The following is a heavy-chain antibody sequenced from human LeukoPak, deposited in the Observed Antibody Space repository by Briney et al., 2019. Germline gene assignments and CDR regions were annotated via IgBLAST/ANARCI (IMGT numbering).Heavy chain of an antibody. D-gene: IGHD3-10*01. CDR2: MSSDESTT. CDR1: GFTLSSYW. CDR3: ARGRGPYGWFDP. V-gene: IGHV3-74*01. Sequence: SGGSLRLSCAASGFTLSSYWMHWARQTPGKGLVWVSRMSSDESTTNYADSVRGRFTISRDNAKNALYLQMNNLRAEDTAIYFCARGRGPYGWFDPWGQGTLVTVPS. J-gene: IGHJ5*02.